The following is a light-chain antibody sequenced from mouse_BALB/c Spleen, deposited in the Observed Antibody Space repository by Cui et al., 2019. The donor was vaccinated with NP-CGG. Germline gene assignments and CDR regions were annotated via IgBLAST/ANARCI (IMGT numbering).Light chain of an antibody. V-gene: IGLV1*01. CDR3: ALWYSNHWV. CDR1: TGAVIINNY. J-gene: IGLJ1*01. Sequence: VLTHESEHTTSPGETVTLTCRSSTGAVIINNYAKWGQEKPDHLFTGLIGGTNNRAQGVPARFSGSLIGDKAALTITGAQTEDEAIYFCALWYSNHWVFGGGTKLTVL. CDR2: GTN.